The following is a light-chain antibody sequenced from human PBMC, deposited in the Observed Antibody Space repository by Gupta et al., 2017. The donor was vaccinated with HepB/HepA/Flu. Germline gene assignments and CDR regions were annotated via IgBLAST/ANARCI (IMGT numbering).Light chain of an antibody. CDR1: TSDVGGYNH. Sequence: QSALIQPASVSGSPGQSITISCTGTTSDVGGYNHVCWYQQYSGKAPKRIMYEVYYRPSGISNRFSGSKSGNTASLTISGLKSEEEANYYCSSSKTTSAGYVFGGGTKLTVL. V-gene: IGLV2-14*01. CDR2: EVY. CDR3: SSSKTTSAGYV. J-gene: IGLJ2*01.